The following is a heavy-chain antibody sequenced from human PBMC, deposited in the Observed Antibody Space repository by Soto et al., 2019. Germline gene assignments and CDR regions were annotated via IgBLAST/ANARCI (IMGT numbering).Heavy chain of an antibody. CDR2: TYYRSKWYN. CDR3: ARVHHPMGVAVAGSYYYGMDV. Sequence: QVQLQQSGPGLVKPSQTLSLTCAISGDSVSSNSAAWNWIRQSPSRGLEWLGRTYYRSKWYNDYEVAVKSRITINPDTSKNQFSLKLNSVTPEDTAVYYCARVHHPMGVAVAGSYYYGMDVWGQGTTVTVSS. CDR1: GDSVSSNSAA. D-gene: IGHD6-19*01. J-gene: IGHJ6*02. V-gene: IGHV6-1*01.